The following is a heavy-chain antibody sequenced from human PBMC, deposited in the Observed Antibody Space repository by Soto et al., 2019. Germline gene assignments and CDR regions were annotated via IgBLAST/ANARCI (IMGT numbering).Heavy chain of an antibody. CDR2: INSDGSIT. J-gene: IGHJ4*02. V-gene: IGHV3-74*01. CDR1: GFTFNTHW. D-gene: IGHD1-26*01. Sequence: EVQLVESGGGLILPGGSLRLSCAASGFTFNTHWMHWVRQAPGKGLVWVSRINSDGSITDYADSVKGRFSISRDNPRNSLSLQMNSLRPEETAGQYCARALTTVGAAAKGHGWGQGTLVTFSS. CDR3: ARALTTVGAAAKGHG.